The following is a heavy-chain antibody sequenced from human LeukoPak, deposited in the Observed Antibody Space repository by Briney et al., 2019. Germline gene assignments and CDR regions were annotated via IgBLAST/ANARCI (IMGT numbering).Heavy chain of an antibody. CDR1: GFTVSSNY. V-gene: IGHV3-66*04. CDR3: VKRPYCGGDCYYFDY. CDR2: IYSGGST. D-gene: IGHD2-21*02. Sequence: QPGGSLRLSCAASGFTVSSNYMSWVRQAPGKGLEWVSVIYSGGSTYYADSVKGRFTISRDNSKNTLYLQMNSLRAEDTAVYYCVKRPYCGGDCYYFDYWGQGTLVTVSS. J-gene: IGHJ4*02.